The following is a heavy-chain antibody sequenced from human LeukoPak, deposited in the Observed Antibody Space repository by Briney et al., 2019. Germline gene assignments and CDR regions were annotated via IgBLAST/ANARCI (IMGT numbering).Heavy chain of an antibody. J-gene: IGHJ4*02. V-gene: IGHV4-59*08. Sequence: SETLSLTCTVSGGSISSYYWSWIRQPPGKGLEWIGYIYYSGSGSTNYNPSLKSRVTIPVDTSKNQFSLRLSSVTAADTAVYYCARRGGHGGSFDYWGQGTLVTVSS. CDR2: IYYSGSGST. CDR3: ARRGGHGGSFDY. D-gene: IGHD4-23*01. CDR1: GGSISSYY.